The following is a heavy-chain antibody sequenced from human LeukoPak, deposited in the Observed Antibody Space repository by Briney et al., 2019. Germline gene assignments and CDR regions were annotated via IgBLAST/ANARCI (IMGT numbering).Heavy chain of an antibody. V-gene: IGHV4-34*01. J-gene: IGHJ4*02. Sequence: SETLSLTYAVYGGSFSGYYWSWIRQPPGKGLEWIGEINHSGSTNYNPSLKSRVTISVDTSKNQFSLKLSSVTAADTAVYYCARGGVLRYFDWLLPDYLDYWGQGTLVTVSS. CDR3: ARGGVLRYFDWLLPDYLDY. CDR1: GGSFSGYY. CDR2: INHSGST. D-gene: IGHD3-9*01.